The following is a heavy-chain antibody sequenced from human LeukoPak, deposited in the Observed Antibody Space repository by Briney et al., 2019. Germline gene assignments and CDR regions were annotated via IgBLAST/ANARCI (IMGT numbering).Heavy chain of an antibody. Sequence: GGSLTLSCAASGFTFSSYAMHWVRQAPGKGRQWVAVIWYDGTNEHYADSVKGRFTISRDNSKKMLYLQMNSLRADDTAVYYCARGGPYSSSWSIDCWGQGTLVTVSS. CDR1: GFTFSSYA. V-gene: IGHV3-33*08. CDR2: IWYDGTNE. CDR3: ARGGPYSSSWSIDC. J-gene: IGHJ4*02. D-gene: IGHD6-13*01.